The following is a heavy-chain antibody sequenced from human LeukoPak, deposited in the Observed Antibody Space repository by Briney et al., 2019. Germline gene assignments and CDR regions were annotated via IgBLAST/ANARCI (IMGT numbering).Heavy chain of an antibody. CDR1: GFTFSSYG. CDR3: AKDTWVVVAATSVLDY. Sequence: PGGSLRLSCAASGFTFSSYGMSWVRQAPGKGLEWVSAISGSGGSTYYADSVKGRFTISRDNAKNSVYLQMSSLRAEDTAVYYCAKDTWVVVAATSVLDYWGQGTLVTVST. D-gene: IGHD2-15*01. V-gene: IGHV3-23*01. J-gene: IGHJ4*02. CDR2: ISGSGGST.